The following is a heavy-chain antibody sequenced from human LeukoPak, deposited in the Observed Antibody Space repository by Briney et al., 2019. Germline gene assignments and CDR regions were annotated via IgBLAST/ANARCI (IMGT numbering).Heavy chain of an antibody. Sequence: TGGSLRLSCAASGFTFSSYAMSWVRQAPGKGLEWVSAISGSGGSTYYADSVKGWFTISRDNSKNTLYLQMNSLRAEDTAVYYCAKEAVDSSGWYYYYGMDVWGQGTTVTVSS. V-gene: IGHV3-23*01. CDR1: GFTFSSYA. J-gene: IGHJ6*02. D-gene: IGHD6-19*01. CDR2: ISGSGGST. CDR3: AKEAVDSSGWYYYYGMDV.